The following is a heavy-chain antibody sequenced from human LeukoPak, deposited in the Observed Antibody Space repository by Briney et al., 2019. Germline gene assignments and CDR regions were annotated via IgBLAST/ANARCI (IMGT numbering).Heavy chain of an antibody. V-gene: IGHV1-2*06. CDR2: ISPNGGGT. J-gene: IGHJ4*02. Sequence: GASVNVSCKASGYTFIGYYMHWVRQAPGQGLEWMGRISPNGGGTNYAQNFQGRVTMTRDTSISTAYMELSRLTSDDTAMYYCARGVGGYDYLDYWGQGTLVTVSS. CDR3: ARGVGGYDYLDY. D-gene: IGHD1-26*01. CDR1: GYTFIGYY.